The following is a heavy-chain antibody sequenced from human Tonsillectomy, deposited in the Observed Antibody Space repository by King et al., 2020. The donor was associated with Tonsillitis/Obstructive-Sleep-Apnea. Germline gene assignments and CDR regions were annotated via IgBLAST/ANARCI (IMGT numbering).Heavy chain of an antibody. CDR3: ARPHSSGWYYYGMDV. Sequence: QLVQSGAEVKKPGESLRISCQASGYSFTSYWINWVRQMPGKGLEWMGRIDPSDSYTNYSPSFQGHVTISADKSISTAYLQWSSLKASDTAMYYCARPHSSGWYYYGMDVWGQGTTVTVSS. D-gene: IGHD6-19*01. CDR1: GYSFTSYW. CDR2: IDPSDSYT. V-gene: IGHV5-10-1*03. J-gene: IGHJ6*02.